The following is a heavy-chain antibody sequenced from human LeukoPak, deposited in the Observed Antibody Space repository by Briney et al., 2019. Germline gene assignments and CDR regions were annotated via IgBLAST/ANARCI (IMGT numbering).Heavy chain of an antibody. CDR3: ARDPWGGNRADY. J-gene: IGHJ4*02. CDR2: INPYNGNK. CDR1: GFIFTNYG. Sequence: GASVKVSCKASGFIFTNYGISWVRQAPGQGLEYMGWINPYNGNKKYAQKFQGRVTMTTDTSTSTAYMELRSLRSVDTAVYYCARDPWGGNRADYWGQGTLVTVSS. D-gene: IGHD3-16*01. V-gene: IGHV1-18*01.